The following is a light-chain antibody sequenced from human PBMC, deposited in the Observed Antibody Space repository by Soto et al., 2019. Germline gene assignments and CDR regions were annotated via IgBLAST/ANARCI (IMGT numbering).Light chain of an antibody. CDR2: GAF. Sequence: EIALTQSPATLSLSPGERATLSCRASPSVPNYVAWYQQKPGQAPRLLIYGAFNRATGIPARFTGSGSGTDFTLTISSLEPEDFAVYYCQQYNGWPITFGQGTRLEIK. J-gene: IGKJ5*01. V-gene: IGKV3-11*01. CDR3: QQYNGWPIT. CDR1: PSVPNY.